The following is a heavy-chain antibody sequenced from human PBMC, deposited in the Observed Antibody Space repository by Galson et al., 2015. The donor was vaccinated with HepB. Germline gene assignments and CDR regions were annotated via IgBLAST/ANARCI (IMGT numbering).Heavy chain of an antibody. CDR2: TYYRSKWYN. Sequence: CAISGDSVSSNSAAWNWIRQSPSRGFEWLGRTYYRSKWYNDYAESVKGRISINTDTSKNQFSLQLNSVTPEDTAVYYCARQADSNFDYWGQGTLVTVSS. J-gene: IGHJ4*02. V-gene: IGHV6-1*01. CDR3: ARQADSNFDY. D-gene: IGHD4-11*01. CDR1: GDSVSSNSAA.